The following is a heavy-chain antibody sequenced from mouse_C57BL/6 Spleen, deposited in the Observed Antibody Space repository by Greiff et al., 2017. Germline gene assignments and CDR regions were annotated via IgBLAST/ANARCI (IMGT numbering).Heavy chain of an antibody. CDR1: GYTFTSYW. J-gene: IGHJ3*01. D-gene: IGHD4-1*02. CDR2: IYPGSGST. CDR3: AREAPTGAWFAY. V-gene: IGHV1-55*01. Sequence: VQLQQSGAELVKPGASVKMSCKASGYTFTSYWITWVKQRPGQGLEWIGDIYPGSGSTNYNEKFKSKATLTVDTSSSTAYMQLSSLTSEDSAVYYCAREAPTGAWFAYWGQGTLVTVSA.